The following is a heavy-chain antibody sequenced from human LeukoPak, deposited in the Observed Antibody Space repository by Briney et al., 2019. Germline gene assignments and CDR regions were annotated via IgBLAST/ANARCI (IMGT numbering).Heavy chain of an antibody. Sequence: SETLSLTCTVSGGSISSYHWSWIRQPAGKGLEWIGRIYTSGSTNYNPSLKSRVTMSVDTSKNQFSLKLSSVTAADTAVYYCARIYYDSSGYYEREYYFDYWGQGTLVTVSS. CDR2: IYTSGST. J-gene: IGHJ4*02. CDR3: ARIYYDSSGYYEREYYFDY. CDR1: GGSISSYH. V-gene: IGHV4-4*07. D-gene: IGHD3-22*01.